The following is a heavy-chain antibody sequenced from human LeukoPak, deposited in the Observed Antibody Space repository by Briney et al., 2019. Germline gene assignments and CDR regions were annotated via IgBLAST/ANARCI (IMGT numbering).Heavy chain of an antibody. CDR1: GVSVSSYY. J-gene: IGHJ6*02. CDR2: IYYSGST. Sequence: SETLSLTCTVSGVSVSSYYWSWIRQPPGKGLEWIGYIYYSGSTNYNPSLKSRVTISVDTSKNQFSLKLSSVTAADTAVYHCARDNWNYGSSMDVWGQGTTVTVSS. D-gene: IGHD1-7*01. CDR3: ARDNWNYGSSMDV. V-gene: IGHV4-59*02.